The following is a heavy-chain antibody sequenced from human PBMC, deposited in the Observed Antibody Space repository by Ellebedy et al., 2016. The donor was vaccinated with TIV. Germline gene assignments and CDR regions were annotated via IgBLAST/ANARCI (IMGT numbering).Heavy chain of an antibody. CDR1: GITFSGLTFSSFW. D-gene: IGHD6-25*01. V-gene: IGHV3-74*01. J-gene: IGHJ6*02. CDR2: IHADGSST. Sequence: GESLKISCAASGITFSGLTFSSFWLQWVRKTPGQGLVWVARIHADGSSTDYADSVKGRFTISRDNAKKTLYLEMNSLRAEDTAVYYCARGRERLGYYGMDVWGQGTTVTVSS. CDR3: ARGRERLGYYGMDV.